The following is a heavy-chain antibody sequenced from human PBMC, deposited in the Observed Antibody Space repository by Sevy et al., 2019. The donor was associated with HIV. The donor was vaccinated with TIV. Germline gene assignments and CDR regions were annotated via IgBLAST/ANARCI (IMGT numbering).Heavy chain of an antibody. Sequence: ASVKVSCKASGGTISRDGISWVRQAPGQGLEWMGGIISFFDMTNYAQKFQGRVTISADESTSTVYMELSSLRFEDTAVYYCARGGGSGWYYFDSWGQEPWSPSPQ. J-gene: IGHJ4*01. CDR3: ARGGGSGWYYFDS. CDR1: GGTISRDG. D-gene: IGHD6-19*01. CDR2: IISFFDMT. V-gene: IGHV1-69*13.